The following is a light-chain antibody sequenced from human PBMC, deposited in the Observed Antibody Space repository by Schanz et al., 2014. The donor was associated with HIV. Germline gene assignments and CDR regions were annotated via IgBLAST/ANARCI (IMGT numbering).Light chain of an antibody. J-gene: IGKJ1*01. Sequence: EIVLTQSPGTLSLSLGERATLSCRASQSVSSNFLAWYQQKPNQAPRLLMYGASNRATGSPDRFSGSGSGTEFTLTISSLQPEDFATYYCLQDYNSRWTFGQGTKVEIK. CDR3: LQDYNSRWT. CDR2: GAS. CDR1: QSVSSNF. V-gene: IGKV3-20*01.